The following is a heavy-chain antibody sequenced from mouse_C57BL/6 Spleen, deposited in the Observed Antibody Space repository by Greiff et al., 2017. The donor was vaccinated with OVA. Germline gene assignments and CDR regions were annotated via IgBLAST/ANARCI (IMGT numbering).Heavy chain of an antibody. D-gene: IGHD1-1*01. V-gene: IGHV7-3*01. CDR3: ARYGYYGSDWYFDV. Sequence: EVKLMESGGGLVQPGGSLSLSCAASGFTFTDYYMSWVRQPPGKALEWLGFIRNKANGYTTEYSASVKGRFTISRDNSQSILYLQMNALRAEDSATYYCARYGYYGSDWYFDVWGTGTTVTVSS. CDR2: IRNKANGYTT. CDR1: GFTFTDYY. J-gene: IGHJ1*03.